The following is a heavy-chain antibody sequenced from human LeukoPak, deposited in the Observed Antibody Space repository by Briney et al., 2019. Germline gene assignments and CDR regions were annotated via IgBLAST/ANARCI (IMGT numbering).Heavy chain of an antibody. D-gene: IGHD5-18*01. J-gene: IGHJ4*02. CDR3: AKDQDTAIVFDY. V-gene: IGHV3-30*02. Sequence: GGSLRLSCAASGFTFSSYGMHWVRQAPGKGLEWVAFIRYDGSNKYYADSVKGRFTISRDNSKNTLYLQMNSLRAEDTVVYYCAKDQDTAIVFDYWGQGTLVTVSS. CDR2: IRYDGSNK. CDR1: GFTFSSYG.